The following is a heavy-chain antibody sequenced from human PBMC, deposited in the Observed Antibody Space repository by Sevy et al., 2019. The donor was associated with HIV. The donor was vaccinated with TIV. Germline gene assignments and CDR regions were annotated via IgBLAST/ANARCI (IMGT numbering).Heavy chain of an antibody. Sequence: GGSLRLSCAASGFTFSSYAMHWVRQAPGKGLEWVAVISYDGSNKYYADSGKGRFTISRDISKNTPYLQMNGLRAEDTAVYYCARDSEVFRDPSYYFDYWGQGTLVTVSS. CDR2: ISYDGSNK. J-gene: IGHJ4*02. V-gene: IGHV3-30-3*01. CDR1: GFTFSSYA. CDR3: ARDSEVFRDPSYYFDY.